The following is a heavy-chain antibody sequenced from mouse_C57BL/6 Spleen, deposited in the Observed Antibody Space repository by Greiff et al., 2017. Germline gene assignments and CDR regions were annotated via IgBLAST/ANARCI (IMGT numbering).Heavy chain of an antibody. Sequence: QVTLKVSGPGILQSSQTLSLTCSFSGFSLSTSGMGVSWIRQPSGKGLEWLAHIYWDDDNRYNPFLKSRLTISKDTSRNPVFLKITSVDTADTATYYCARRALDYDYDRAMDCWGQGTSVTVSS. CDR3: ARRALDYDYDRAMDC. D-gene: IGHD2-4*01. CDR1: GFSLSTSGMG. J-gene: IGHJ4*01. V-gene: IGHV8-12*01. CDR2: IYWDDDN.